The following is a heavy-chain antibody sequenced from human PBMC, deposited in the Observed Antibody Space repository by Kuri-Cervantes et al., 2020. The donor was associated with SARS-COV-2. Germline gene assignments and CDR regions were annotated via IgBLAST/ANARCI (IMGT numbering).Heavy chain of an antibody. CDR1: GFTFSDYY. Sequence: GGSLRLSCAAAGFTFSDYYMSWIRQAPGKGLEWVSYISSGGSAIYYADSVKGRFTISRDNAKNSLFLQMNSLRAEDTAVYYCAREEGYYYDSSGFIDIWGQGTMVTVSS. CDR2: ISSGGSAI. D-gene: IGHD3-22*01. J-gene: IGHJ3*02. CDR3: AREEGYYYDSSGFIDI. V-gene: IGHV3-11*04.